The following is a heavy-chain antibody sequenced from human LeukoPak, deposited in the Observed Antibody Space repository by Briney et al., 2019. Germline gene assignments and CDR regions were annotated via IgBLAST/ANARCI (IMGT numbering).Heavy chain of an antibody. CDR1: GFSFDDYG. J-gene: IGHJ4*02. Sequence: GGSLRLSCAASGFSFDDYGLTWVRQAPGKGLEWVSGINWNGDSTDYADSVKGRFTISRDNAKNSLYLQMNSLRAEDTAWYYCARDLRVVITGSFDSWGQGTLVTVSS. CDR3: ARDLRVVITGSFDS. D-gene: IGHD3-22*01. CDR2: INWNGDST. V-gene: IGHV3-20*04.